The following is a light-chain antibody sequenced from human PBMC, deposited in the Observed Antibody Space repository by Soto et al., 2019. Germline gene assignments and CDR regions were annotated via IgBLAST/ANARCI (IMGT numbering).Light chain of an antibody. CDR1: QSVSNNY. V-gene: IGKV3-20*01. CDR2: GAS. Sequence: EIVLTQSPCTLSLSPGERATLSCRASQSVSNNYLAWYQQKPGQAPRLLIYGASNRATGIPDRFSGSGSGTDFTLTISRLEPEDFAVYYCQQYKNWPRTFGQGTKVDIK. CDR3: QQYKNWPRT. J-gene: IGKJ1*01.